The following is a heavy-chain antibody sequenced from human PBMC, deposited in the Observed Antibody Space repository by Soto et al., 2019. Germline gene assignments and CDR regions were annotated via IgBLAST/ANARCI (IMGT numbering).Heavy chain of an antibody. CDR3: AKLTAA. J-gene: IGHJ4*02. CDR1: GFTFSGDV. D-gene: IGHD6-13*01. V-gene: IGHV3-23*01. CDR2: ITSSGGGT. Sequence: GGSLRLSCAASGFTFSGDVMSWVRQAPGKGVEWVSSITSSGGGTYYAESVKGRFTVSRDNSKNTVYLQMNSLRDEDTAVYYCAKLTAAWGQGTLVTVSS.